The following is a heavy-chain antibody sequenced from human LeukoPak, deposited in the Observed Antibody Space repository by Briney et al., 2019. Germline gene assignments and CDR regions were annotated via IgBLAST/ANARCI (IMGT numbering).Heavy chain of an antibody. D-gene: IGHD1-26*01. Sequence: GASVKVSCKASGYTFTGYYIHWVRQAPGQGLEWMGWINPNSGGTDYAQKFQGRVTMTRDTSISTAYMELRRLRSDDTAVYYCARGRVGATRSAAFDIWGQGTMVTVSS. CDR1: GYTFTGYY. CDR3: ARGRVGATRSAAFDI. CDR2: INPNSGGT. J-gene: IGHJ3*02. V-gene: IGHV1-2*02.